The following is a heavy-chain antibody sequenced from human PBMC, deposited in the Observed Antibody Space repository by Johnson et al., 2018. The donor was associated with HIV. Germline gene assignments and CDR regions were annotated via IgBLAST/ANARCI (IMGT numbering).Heavy chain of an antibody. D-gene: IGHD5-24*01. CDR2: VYSGGNT. V-gene: IGHV3-66*01. CDR3: ARDGRDGYNYRWLWGAFDI. CDR1: GFTVSNNY. Sequence: EVQLVESGGGLVQPGGSLRLSCAASGFTVSNNYMTWVRQAPGKGLEWVSIVYSGGNTYYADSVKGRFTISRDNSKNTLYLQMNSLRAEDTAVYYCARDGRDGYNYRWLWGAFDIWGQGTMVTVS. J-gene: IGHJ3*02.